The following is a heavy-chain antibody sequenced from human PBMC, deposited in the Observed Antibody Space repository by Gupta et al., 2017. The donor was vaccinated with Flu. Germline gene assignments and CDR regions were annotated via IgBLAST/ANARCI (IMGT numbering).Heavy chain of an antibody. V-gene: IGHV3-74*01. Sequence: EVQLVESGGGLVQPGGSLRLSCAASGFTFSSHWMHWVRQVPGTGLVWVSRIKLDGSATSYADSVKGRFTISRDNAKNTLYLQMNSLRAEDTALYYCAREVLNNWLDPWGQGTLVTVSS. CDR3: AREVLNNWLDP. J-gene: IGHJ5*02. CDR2: IKLDGSAT. CDR1: GFTFSSHW.